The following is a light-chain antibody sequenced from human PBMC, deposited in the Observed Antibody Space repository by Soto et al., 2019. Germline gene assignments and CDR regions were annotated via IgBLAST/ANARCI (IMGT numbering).Light chain of an antibody. CDR3: QQYGSLSWT. Sequence: EIVLTQSPATLSLSPGERATLSCRASQSVSSYLAWYQQKPGQAPRLLIYGASNRATGIPDRFSGSGSGTDFTLTISRLEPEDFAVYCCQQYGSLSWTFGQGTKVDIK. CDR1: QSVSSY. CDR2: GAS. J-gene: IGKJ1*01. V-gene: IGKV3-20*01.